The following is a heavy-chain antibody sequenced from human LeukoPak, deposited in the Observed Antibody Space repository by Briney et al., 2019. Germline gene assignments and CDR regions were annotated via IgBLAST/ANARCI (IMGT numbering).Heavy chain of an antibody. V-gene: IGHV4-34*01. J-gene: IGHJ4*02. D-gene: IGHD3-22*01. CDR3: ARVKRITMIVVVTKEYYFDY. CDR1: GGSFSGYY. Sequence: SETLSLTCAVYGGSFSGYYWSWIRQPPGKGLEWIGEINYSGSTNYNPSLKSRVTISVDTSKNQFSLKLSSVTAADTVVYYCARVKRITMIVVVTKEYYFDYWGQGTLVTVSS. CDR2: INYSGST.